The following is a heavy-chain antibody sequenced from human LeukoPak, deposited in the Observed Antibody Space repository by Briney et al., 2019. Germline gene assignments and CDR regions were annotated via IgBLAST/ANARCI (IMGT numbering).Heavy chain of an antibody. J-gene: IGHJ4*02. D-gene: IGHD3-10*01. CDR2: VYYSGNT. V-gene: IGHV4-59*12. CDR1: GGSISSSY. Sequence: SETLSLTCTVSGGSISSSYWSWIRQPPGKGLEWIGYVYYSGNTNYNPSLKSRVTISIDTSKNQFSQRLNSVTAADTAVYYCARRANNYGSGYFDYWGQGTLVTVSS. CDR3: ARRANNYGSGYFDY.